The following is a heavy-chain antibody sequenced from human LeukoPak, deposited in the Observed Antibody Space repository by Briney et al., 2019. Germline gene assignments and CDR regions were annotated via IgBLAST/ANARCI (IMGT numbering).Heavy chain of an antibody. CDR1: GYTFTGYY. J-gene: IGHJ5*02. D-gene: IGHD1-26*01. Sequence: GASVKVSCKASGYTFTGYYMHWVRLAPGQGLEWMGWINPNSGGTNYAQKFQGRVTMTRDTSISTAYMELSRLRSDDTAVCYCARSGIIVGAKNWFDPWGQGILVTVSS. CDR3: ARSGIIVGAKNWFDP. V-gene: IGHV1-2*02. CDR2: INPNSGGT.